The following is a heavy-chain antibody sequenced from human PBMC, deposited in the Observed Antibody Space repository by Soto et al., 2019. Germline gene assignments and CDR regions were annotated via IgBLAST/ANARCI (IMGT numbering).Heavy chain of an antibody. Sequence: PSETLSLTCAVYGGSFSGYYWSWFRQPPGKGMEWIGEINHSGSTNYNPSLKSRVTISVDTSKNQFSLKLSFVTAADTAVYYCARGRYGLAYWAQGTLVTVSS. V-gene: IGHV4-34*01. D-gene: IGHD5-18*01. CDR3: ARGRYGLAY. CDR1: GGSFSGYY. CDR2: INHSGST. J-gene: IGHJ4*02.